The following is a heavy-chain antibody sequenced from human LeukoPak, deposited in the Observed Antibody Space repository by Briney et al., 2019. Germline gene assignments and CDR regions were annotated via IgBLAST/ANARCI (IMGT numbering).Heavy chain of an antibody. CDR1: GFTFDDYA. Sequence: GRSLRLSCAASGFTFDDYAMHWVRQAPGKGLEWVSGISWNSGNIGYADSVKGRFTISRDNAKNSLYLQMNSLRAEDTALYYCAKAASGSYYFDYWGQGTLVTVSS. D-gene: IGHD1-26*01. CDR3: AKAASGSYYFDY. V-gene: IGHV3-9*01. J-gene: IGHJ4*02. CDR2: ISWNSGNI.